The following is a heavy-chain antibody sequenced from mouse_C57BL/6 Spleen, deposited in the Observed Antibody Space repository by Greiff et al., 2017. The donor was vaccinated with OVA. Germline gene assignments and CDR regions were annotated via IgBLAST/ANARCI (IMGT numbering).Heavy chain of an antibody. J-gene: IGHJ4*01. Sequence: VKLVESGAELVRPGASVTLSCKASGYTFTDYEMHWVKQTPVHGLEWIGAIDPETGGTAYNQKFKGKAILTADKSSSTAYMELRSLTSEDSAVYYCTRWVLYYYAMDYWGQGTSVTVSS. CDR1: GYTFTDYE. D-gene: IGHD2-14*01. CDR3: TRWVLYYYAMDY. CDR2: IDPETGGT. V-gene: IGHV1-15*01.